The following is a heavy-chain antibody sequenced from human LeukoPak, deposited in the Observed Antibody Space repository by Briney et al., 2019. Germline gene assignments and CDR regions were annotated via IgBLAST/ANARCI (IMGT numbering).Heavy chain of an antibody. CDR3: ASNLYSSGLYTDY. V-gene: IGHV4-59*08. J-gene: IGHJ4*02. Sequence: SETLSLTCTVSGGSICSYYWSWIRQPPGTGREWFASIYHSGSTYYNPSLQSRVTISVDTSKNQFSLKLSSVTAADTAVYYCASNLYSSGLYTDYCGQGTLFTVSS. CDR1: GGSICSYY. CDR2: IYHSGST. D-gene: IGHD6-19*01.